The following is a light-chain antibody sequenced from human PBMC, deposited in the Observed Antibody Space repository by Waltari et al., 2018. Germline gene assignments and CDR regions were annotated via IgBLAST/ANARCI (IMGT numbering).Light chain of an antibody. CDR2: EAS. V-gene: IGKV3-11*01. Sequence: IVLTQSPATLSLSPGDTATLSCRASQSVSSHLAWYQQKPGQAPRLLIYEASKRATGIPARFSGSGSGTDFTLTIPSLEPEEFAVFFCQQRSNWPSFGPGTKVEIK. CDR1: QSVSSH. J-gene: IGKJ1*01. CDR3: QQRSNWPS.